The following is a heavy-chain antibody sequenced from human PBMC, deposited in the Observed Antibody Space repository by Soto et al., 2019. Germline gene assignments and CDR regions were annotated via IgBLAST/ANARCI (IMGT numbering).Heavy chain of an antibody. V-gene: IGHV4-59*01. D-gene: IGHD3-3*01. J-gene: IGHJ5*02. CDR3: ARTYYDFWSGYWRWFDP. Sequence: QVQLQESGPGLVKPSETLSLTCTVSGGSISSYYWSWIRQPPGKGLEWIGYIYYNGSTNYNPSLTXRXTXSXXTSKNQFSLKLSSVTAADTAVYYCARTYYDFWSGYWRWFDPWGQGTLVTVSS. CDR2: IYYNGST. CDR1: GGSISSYY.